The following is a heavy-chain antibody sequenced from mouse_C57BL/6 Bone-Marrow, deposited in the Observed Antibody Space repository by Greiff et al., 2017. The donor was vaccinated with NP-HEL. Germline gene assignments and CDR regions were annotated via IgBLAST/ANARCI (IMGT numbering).Heavy chain of an antibody. D-gene: IGHD1-3*01. CDR2: IDPSDSYT. CDR1: GYTFTSYW. CDR3: AEVGHGY. V-gene: IGHV1-69*01. Sequence: VQLQQPGAELVMPGASVKLSCKASGYTFTSYWMHWVKQRPGQGLEWIGEIDPSDSYTNYNQKFKGKSTLTVDKSSSTAHMQLSSLTSEDSAVYYCAEVGHGYWGQGTTITVSS. J-gene: IGHJ2*01.